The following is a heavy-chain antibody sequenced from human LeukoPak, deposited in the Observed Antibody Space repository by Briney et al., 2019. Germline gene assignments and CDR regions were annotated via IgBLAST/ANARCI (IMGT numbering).Heavy chain of an antibody. Sequence: GESLRLFCAASRFSFSTSWMSWVRQAPGKGLEWVGRIKSKHDGETTEYAAPVKGRFTISRDDSESMVYLQMMSLKTEDTAVYYCCADTVDPLAQIDKWGQGALVTVSS. CDR3: CADTVDPLAQIDK. CDR1: RFSFSTSW. J-gene: IGHJ4*02. CDR2: IKSKHDGETT. D-gene: IGHD4-11*01. V-gene: IGHV3-15*01.